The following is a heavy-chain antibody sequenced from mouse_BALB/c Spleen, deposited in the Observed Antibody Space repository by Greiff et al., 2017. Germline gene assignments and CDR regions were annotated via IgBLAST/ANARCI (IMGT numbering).Heavy chain of an antibody. V-gene: IGHV5-17*02. CDR3: ARWGITTASFAY. CDR2: ISSGSSTI. Sequence: EVMLVESGGGLVQPGGSRKLSCAASGFTFSSFGMHWVRQAPEKGLEWVAYISSGSSTIYYADTVKGRFTISRDNPKNTLFLQMTSLRSEDTAMYYCARWGITTASFAYWGQGTLVTVSA. CDR1: GFTFSSFG. D-gene: IGHD1-2*01. J-gene: IGHJ3*01.